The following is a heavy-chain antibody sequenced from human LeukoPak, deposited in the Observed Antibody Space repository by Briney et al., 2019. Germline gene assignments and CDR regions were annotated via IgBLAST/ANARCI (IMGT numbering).Heavy chain of an antibody. D-gene: IGHD3-10*01. CDR3: GRRRIGSFVDYVDY. J-gene: IGHJ4*02. Sequence: ASEKVSCKPSGYTFTSYAISWVRQAPGQGLEGMGWISTYNGNTNYAQKLQRRVTMTTNTPTSTVYMELNSLLSDDRAVYYCGRRRIGSFVDYVDYWGQGTLVTVSS. V-gene: IGHV1-18*04. CDR2: ISTYNGNT. CDR1: GYTFTSYA.